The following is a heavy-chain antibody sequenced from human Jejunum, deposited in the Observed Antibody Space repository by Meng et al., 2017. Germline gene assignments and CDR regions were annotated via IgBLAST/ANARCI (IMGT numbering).Heavy chain of an antibody. Sequence: QAQLVRCGGVGVLPGTSLRPPYAASGFTFRTFGMHWVRQAPGKGLEWVAIIWYDGSNEDYADSVRGRFTISRDNSKNILYLQMNNLRVDDTAMYYCATDLWGYWGQGTLVTVSS. J-gene: IGHJ4*02. CDR2: IWYDGSNE. V-gene: IGHV3-33*01. CDR3: ATDLWGY. D-gene: IGHD2/OR15-2a*01. CDR1: GFTFRTFG.